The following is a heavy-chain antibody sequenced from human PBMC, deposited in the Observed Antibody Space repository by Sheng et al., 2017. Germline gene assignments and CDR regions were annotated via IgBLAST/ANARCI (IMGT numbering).Heavy chain of an antibody. CDR1: GYSISSGYY. Sequence: QVQLQESGPGLVKPSETLSLTCAVSGYSISSGYYWGWIRQPPGKGLECIGSIYHSGSTYYNPSLKSRVTISVDTSKNQFSLKLSSVTAADTAVYYCARWGDYYDSSGYYCYFDYWGQGTLVTVSS. V-gene: IGHV4-38-2*01. J-gene: IGHJ4*02. CDR2: IYHSGST. D-gene: IGHD3-22*01. CDR3: ARWGDYYDSSGYYCYFDY.